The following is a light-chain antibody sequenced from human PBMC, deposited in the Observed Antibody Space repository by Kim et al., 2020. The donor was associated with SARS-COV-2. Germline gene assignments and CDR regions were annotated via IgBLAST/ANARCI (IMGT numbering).Light chain of an antibody. Sequence: SSELTQDPAVSVALGQTVRITCQGDSLRSYYATWYQQKPGQAPIVVIYGKNNRPSGIPDRLSGSSSGNTASLTITGTQAGDEADYYCNFLDSNDNVVFGG. J-gene: IGLJ2*01. V-gene: IGLV3-19*01. CDR3: NFLDSNDNVV. CDR1: SLRSYY. CDR2: GKN.